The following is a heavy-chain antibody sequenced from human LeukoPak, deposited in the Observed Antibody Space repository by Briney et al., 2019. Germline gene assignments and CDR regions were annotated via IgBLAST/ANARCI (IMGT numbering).Heavy chain of an antibody. V-gene: IGHV1-2*02. J-gene: IGHJ4*02. Sequence: EASVKVSCKASGYTFTFYYIHWLRQVPGQAFEWVGWSDPKSGATKYEHFQGRVTMTSDTSTRTAYMELSRLRSDDTAIYYCARANAYDNNGYSPEFRYWGQGTLVTVSS. CDR3: ARANAYDNNGYSPEFRY. CDR2: SDPKSGAT. D-gene: IGHD3-22*01. CDR1: GYTFTFYY.